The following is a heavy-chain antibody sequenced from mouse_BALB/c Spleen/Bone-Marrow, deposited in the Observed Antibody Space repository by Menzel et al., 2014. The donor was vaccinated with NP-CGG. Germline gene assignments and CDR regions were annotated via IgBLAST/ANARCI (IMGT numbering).Heavy chain of an antibody. J-gene: IGHJ2*01. Sequence: QVQLQQSGAELVKPGAPVKLPCKASGYTFTSYWMNWVKQRPGRGLEWIGRIDPSDSETHYNQKFKDKATLTVDKSSSTAYIQLSSLTSEDSAVYYCARNWVYFDYWGQGTTLTVSS. V-gene: IGHV1-69*02. CDR3: ARNWVYFDY. D-gene: IGHD4-1*01. CDR1: GYTFTSYW. CDR2: IDPSDSET.